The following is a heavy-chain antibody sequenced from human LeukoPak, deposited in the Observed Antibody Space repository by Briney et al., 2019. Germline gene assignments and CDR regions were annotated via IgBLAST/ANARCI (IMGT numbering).Heavy chain of an antibody. V-gene: IGHV3-21*06. D-gene: IGHD1-14*01. CDR3: AIETNGRHYDY. CDR2: IGPTGSDR. Sequence: GGSLRLSCTASGLTFSTSGFNWVRQAPGKGLEWVASIGPTGSDRYHADSIKGRFTISRDNANNFPYLQMNSLRAEDTAVYYCAIETNGRHYDYWGQGTLLTVSS. CDR1: GLTFSTSG. J-gene: IGHJ4*02.